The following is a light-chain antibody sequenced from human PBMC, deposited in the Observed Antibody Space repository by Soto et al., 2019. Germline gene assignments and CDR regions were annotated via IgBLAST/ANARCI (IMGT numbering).Light chain of an antibody. CDR2: GAS. CDR3: QQYGSSPRT. CDR1: QSVSSSY. Sequence: EIVMTQSPGTLSLSPGERATLSCRASQSVSSSYLSCYQQTPGQAPRLLIYGASSRATGIPDRFSGSGAGTDFTLTISRLEPEDFAVYYCQQYGSSPRTFGQGTKVEIK. V-gene: IGKV3-20*01. J-gene: IGKJ1*01.